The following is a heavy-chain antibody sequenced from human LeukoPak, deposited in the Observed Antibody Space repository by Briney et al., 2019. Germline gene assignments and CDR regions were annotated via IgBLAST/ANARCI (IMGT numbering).Heavy chain of an antibody. CDR3: AKDRLVGAID. Sequence: GGSLRLSCAASGFTFTSYAMSWVRQAPEKGLEWVATISSSGVKTNYVDSVKGRFTISRDNSKGTLYLQMNSLRAEDTAVYYCAKDRLVGAIDWGQGTLVTVSS. V-gene: IGHV3-23*01. J-gene: IGHJ4*02. CDR2: ISSSGVKT. D-gene: IGHD1-26*01. CDR1: GFTFTSYA.